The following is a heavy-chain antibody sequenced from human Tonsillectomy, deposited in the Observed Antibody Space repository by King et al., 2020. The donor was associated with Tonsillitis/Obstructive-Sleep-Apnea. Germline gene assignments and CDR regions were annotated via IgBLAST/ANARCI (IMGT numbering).Heavy chain of an antibody. CDR1: GFTFSSYW. D-gene: IGHD3-22*01. CDR2: INSDGSST. CDR3: ARAGGTYYYDSSGYSDAFDI. Sequence: VQLVESGGGLVQPGGSLRLSCAASGFTFSSYWMHWVRQAPGKGLVWVSRINSDGSSTSYADSVKGRFTISRDNAKNTLYLQMNSLRAEDTAVYYCARAGGTYYYDSSGYSDAFDIWGQGTMVTVSS. J-gene: IGHJ3*02. V-gene: IGHV3-74*01.